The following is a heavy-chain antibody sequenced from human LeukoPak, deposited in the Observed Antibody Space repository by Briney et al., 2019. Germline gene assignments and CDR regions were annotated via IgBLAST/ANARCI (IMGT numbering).Heavy chain of an antibody. CDR3: ARDGETYYDFWGGFDP. V-gene: IGHV1-18*01. CDR1: GYTFTSYD. Sequence: ASVKVSCKASGYTFTSYDINWVRQAPGQGLEWMGWISAYNGNTNYAQKLQGRVTMTTDTSTSTAYMELRSLRSDDTAVYYCARDGETYYDFWGGFDPWGQGTLVTVSS. J-gene: IGHJ5*02. CDR2: ISAYNGNT. D-gene: IGHD3-3*01.